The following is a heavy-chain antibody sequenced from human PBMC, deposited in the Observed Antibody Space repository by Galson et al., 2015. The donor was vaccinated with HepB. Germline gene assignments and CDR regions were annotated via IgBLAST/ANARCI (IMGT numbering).Heavy chain of an antibody. CDR1: GFAFDSHA. V-gene: IGHV3-23*01. D-gene: IGHD5-24*01. Sequence: SLRLSCAASGFAFDSHAMRWVRQAPGRGLEWISGITGKGDSTFYADSVKGRFTVSKDNSNNMLYLQMNSLRAEDAGLYFCAKGHGLFDAWGQGILVTVSS. J-gene: IGHJ5*02. CDR2: ITGKGDST. CDR3: AKGHGLFDA.